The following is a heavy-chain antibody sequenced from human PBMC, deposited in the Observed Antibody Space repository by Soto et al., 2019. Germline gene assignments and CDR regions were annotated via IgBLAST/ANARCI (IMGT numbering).Heavy chain of an antibody. CDR2: IIPIFGTA. CDR3: ARKSEVPYNWIDP. V-gene: IGHV1-69*13. CDR1: GGTFSSYA. Sequence: SVQVSCKASGGTFSSYAISWVRQAPGQGLEWMGGIIPIFGTANYAQKFQGRVTITADESTSTAYMELSSLRSEDTAVYYCARKSEVPYNWIDPWGQGPRVTVAS. J-gene: IGHJ5*02.